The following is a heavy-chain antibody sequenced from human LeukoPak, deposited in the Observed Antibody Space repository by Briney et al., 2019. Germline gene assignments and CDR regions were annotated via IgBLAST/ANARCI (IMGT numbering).Heavy chain of an antibody. D-gene: IGHD3-3*01. CDR1: GFTLSSCA. V-gene: IGHV3-23*01. J-gene: IGHJ5*02. Sequence: GGSLTLSCGASGFTLSSCAMSWVRQAPGQGLEWVSAIGRSGGTTYYAASVKGRFTISRDDSKNTLNLQMNSLRVEDTAVYYCAALSYDFWSGINWFDPWGQGTLVTVSP. CDR3: AALSYDFWSGINWFDP. CDR2: IGRSGGTT.